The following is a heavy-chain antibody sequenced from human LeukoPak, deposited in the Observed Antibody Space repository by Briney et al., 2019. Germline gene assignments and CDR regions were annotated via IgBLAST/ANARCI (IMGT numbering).Heavy chain of an antibody. Sequence: ASVKVSCKASGYTFTSYGISWVRQAPGQGLEWMGWISAYNGNTNYAQKLQGRVTMTTDTSTSTAYMELRSLRSDDTAVYYCARGDVLAVTTYYYYGMDVWGQGTTVTVSS. D-gene: IGHD4-17*01. V-gene: IGHV1-18*01. J-gene: IGHJ6*02. CDR2: ISAYNGNT. CDR1: GYTFTSYG. CDR3: ARGDVLAVTTYYYYGMDV.